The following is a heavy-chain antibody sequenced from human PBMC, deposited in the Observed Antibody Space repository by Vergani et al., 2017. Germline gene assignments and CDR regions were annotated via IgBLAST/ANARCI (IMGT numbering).Heavy chain of an antibody. J-gene: IGHJ3*02. CDR1: GGSISSSSYY. Sequence: QLQLQESGPGLVKPSETLSLTCTVSGGSISSSSYYWGWIRQPPGKGLEWIGSIYYSGSTYYNPSLKSRVTISVDTSKNQFSLKLSSVTAADTAVYYCARPYSSGWYSGSKNAFDIWGQGTTVTVSS. V-gene: IGHV4-39*01. D-gene: IGHD6-19*01. CDR3: ARPYSSGWYSGSKNAFDI. CDR2: IYYSGST.